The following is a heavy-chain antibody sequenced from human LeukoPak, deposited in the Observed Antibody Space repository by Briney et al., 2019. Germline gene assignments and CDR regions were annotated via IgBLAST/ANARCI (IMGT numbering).Heavy chain of an antibody. CDR2: VRFDGGEK. V-gene: IGHV3-30*02. D-gene: IGHD2-8*01. CDR3: AKGGARDVWYFAH. Sequence: GGSLSLSCAASGFIFSSFGIHWVRQTLGKGLEWVAFVRFDGGEKYYADSVKGRFTVSKDNSKNTLYLQINSLRPEDTAVYYCAKGGARDVWYFAHWGLGVLVTVSS. J-gene: IGHJ4*02. CDR1: GFIFSSFG.